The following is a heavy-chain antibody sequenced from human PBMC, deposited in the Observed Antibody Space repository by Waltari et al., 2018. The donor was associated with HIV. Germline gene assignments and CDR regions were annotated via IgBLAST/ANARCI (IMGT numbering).Heavy chain of an antibody. Sequence: EVQLVESGGGLVQPGGSLRLSCVASGVAARGKWMIWVRQAPGKGLEWVSLVTNGDRPDYADSVKGRFTISRDNSRSTLDLRMNSLSVEDTAVYYCAASLTQGGYDIWGQGTMVTVSS. D-gene: IGHD3-22*01. CDR3: AASLTQGGYDI. CDR1: GVAARGKW. CDR2: VTNGDRP. J-gene: IGHJ3*02. V-gene: IGHV3-66*02.